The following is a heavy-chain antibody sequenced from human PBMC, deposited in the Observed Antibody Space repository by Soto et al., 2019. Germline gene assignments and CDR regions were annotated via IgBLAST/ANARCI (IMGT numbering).Heavy chain of an antibody. V-gene: IGHV3-30*18. CDR3: AKVAVVGATTVDY. J-gene: IGHJ4*02. Sequence: QVQLVESGGGVVQPGRSLRLSCAASGFTFSSYGMHWVRQAPGKGLEWVAVISYDGSNKYYADSVKGRFTISRDKSKNTLYLQMNSLRAEETAVYYCAKVAVVGATTVDYWGQGTLVTVSS. CDR2: ISYDGSNK. D-gene: IGHD1-26*01. CDR1: GFTFSSYG.